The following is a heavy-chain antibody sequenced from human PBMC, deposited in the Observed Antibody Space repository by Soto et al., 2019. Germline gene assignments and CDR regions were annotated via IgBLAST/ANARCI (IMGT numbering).Heavy chain of an antibody. CDR3: ARFIQWPNYYFDY. V-gene: IGHV3-66*01. CDR1: GFTVSSNY. D-gene: IGHD5-12*01. Sequence: GGSLRLSCAASGFTVSSNYMSWVRQAPGKGLEWVSVIYSGGSTYYADSVKGRFTISRDNSKNTLYLQMNSLRAEDTAVYYCARFIQWPNYYFDYWGQGTLVTVSS. CDR2: IYSGGST. J-gene: IGHJ4*02.